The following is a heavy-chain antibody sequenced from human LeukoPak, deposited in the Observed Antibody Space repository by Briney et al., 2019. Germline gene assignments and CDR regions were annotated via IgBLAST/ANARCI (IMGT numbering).Heavy chain of an antibody. CDR2: INPNSGGT. CDR3: ARRIVVVTTGPHSDY. V-gene: IGHV1-2*06. J-gene: IGHJ4*02. CDR1: GYTFTGYY. Sequence: ASVKVSCKASGYTFTGYYMHWVRQAPGQGLEWMGRINPNSGGTNYAQKFQGRVTMTRDTSTSTAYMELRSLRSDDTAVYYCARRIVVVTTGPHSDYWGQGTLVTVSS. D-gene: IGHD3-22*01.